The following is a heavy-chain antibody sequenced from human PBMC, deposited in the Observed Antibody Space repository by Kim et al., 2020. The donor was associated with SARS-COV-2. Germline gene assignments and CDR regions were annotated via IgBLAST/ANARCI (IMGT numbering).Heavy chain of an antibody. CDR3: AKMRQWLAQAYFDY. D-gene: IGHD6-19*01. Sequence: GGSLRLSCAASGFTFSSYGMTWVRQAPGKGLEWVSIISSGGGTPYYADSVKGRFTISRDNFKNIVYLQMNSLRAEDTAEYYCAKMRQWLAQAYFDYWGEGTLVTVSS. CDR2: ISSGGGTP. V-gene: IGHV3-23*01. CDR1: GFTFSSYG. J-gene: IGHJ4*02.